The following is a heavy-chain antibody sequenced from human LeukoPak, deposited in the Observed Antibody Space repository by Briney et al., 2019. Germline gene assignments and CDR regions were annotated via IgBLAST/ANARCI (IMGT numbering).Heavy chain of an antibody. V-gene: IGHV1-46*01. J-gene: IGHJ4*02. Sequence: ASVKVSCKASGYTFTSYYMHWVRQAPGQGLEWMGIINPSGGSTSYAQKFQGRVTMTRDTSTSTVYMELSSLRSEDTAVYYCARGPRSWYDPYYFDYWGQGTLVTVSS. CDR3: ARGPRSWYDPYYFDY. CDR1: GYTFTSYY. CDR2: INPSGGST. D-gene: IGHD6-13*01.